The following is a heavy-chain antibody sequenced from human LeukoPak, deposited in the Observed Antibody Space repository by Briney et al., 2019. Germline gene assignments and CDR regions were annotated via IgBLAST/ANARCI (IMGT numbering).Heavy chain of an antibody. CDR3: ARNYGSGSHYYYGMDV. V-gene: IGHV3-23*01. J-gene: IGHJ6*02. Sequence: GGSLRLSCAASGFTFSNYGMYWVRQAPGKGLEWVSSISGSGVSTYYADSVKGRFTISRDNAKNSLYLQMNSLRAEDTAVYYCARNYGSGSHYYYGMDVWGQGTTVTVSS. CDR1: GFTFSNYG. D-gene: IGHD3-10*01. CDR2: ISGSGVST.